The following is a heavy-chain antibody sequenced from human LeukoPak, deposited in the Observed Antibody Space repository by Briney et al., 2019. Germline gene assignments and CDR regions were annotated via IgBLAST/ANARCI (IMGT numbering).Heavy chain of an antibody. V-gene: IGHV3-7*01. J-gene: IGHJ4*02. CDR2: INPDGSGA. CDR1: GFSFSPYW. CDR3: ARLFGGVTTFDY. D-gene: IGHD4-17*01. Sequence: GGSLRLSCAASGFSFSPYWMSWVRQGPGKGLDWVASINPDGSGASYVDSVKGRFIISRDNAQNSLYLQRNSLSAEDTAVYYCARLFGGVTTFDYWGQGILVTVSS.